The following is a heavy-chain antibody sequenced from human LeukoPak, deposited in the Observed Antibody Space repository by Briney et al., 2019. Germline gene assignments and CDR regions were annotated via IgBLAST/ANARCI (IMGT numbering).Heavy chain of an antibody. D-gene: IGHD3-10*01. CDR1: GYTLTELS. CDR2: FDPEDGET. J-gene: IGHJ4*02. V-gene: IGHV1-24*01. Sequence: ASVTVSCKVSGYTLTELSMHWVRQAPGKGLEWMGGFDPEDGETIYAQKFQGRVTMTEDTSTDTAYMELSSLRSEDTAVYYCATGEQWFGELSQLDYWGQGTLVTVSS. CDR3: ATGEQWFGELSQLDY.